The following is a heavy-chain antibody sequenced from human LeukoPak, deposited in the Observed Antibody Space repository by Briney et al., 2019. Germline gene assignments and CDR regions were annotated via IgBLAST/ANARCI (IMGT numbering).Heavy chain of an antibody. CDR3: ARVGGFDWPIPDY. D-gene: IGHD3-9*01. Sequence: GGALRLSCEGSGFTFSNYWMGWVRQAPGKGLQWVANIKTDGSEKYYVDSVKGRFTISRDNAKNSLYLQMNSLRAEDTAVYYCARVGGFDWPIPDYWGQGTLVTVSS. V-gene: IGHV3-7*01. CDR1: GFTFSNYW. CDR2: IKTDGSEK. J-gene: IGHJ4*02.